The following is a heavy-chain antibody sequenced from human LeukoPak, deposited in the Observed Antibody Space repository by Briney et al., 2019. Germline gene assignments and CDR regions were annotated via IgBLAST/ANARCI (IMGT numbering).Heavy chain of an antibody. V-gene: IGHV4-34*01. CDR3: ARELFDY. CDR1: GGSFSGYY. J-gene: IGHJ4*02. Sequence: SETLSLTCAVCGGSFSGYYWRWMREPPGKRLEWIGEINHSGSTNYNPSLKSRVTISVDTSKNQFSLKLSSVTAADTAVYYCARELFDYWGQGSLVTVSA. CDR2: INHSGST.